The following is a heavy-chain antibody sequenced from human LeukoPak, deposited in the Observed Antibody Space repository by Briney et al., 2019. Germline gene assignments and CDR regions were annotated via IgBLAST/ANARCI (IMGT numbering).Heavy chain of an antibody. D-gene: IGHD4/OR15-4a*01. V-gene: IGHV3-7*05. Sequence: GGSLGLSCAVSGFTFSSYWMSWVRQGPGKGLEWVANINRDGSEKYYVDSVKGRFTISRDNAKNTLYLQMNSVRAEDTAVYYYTRDEYGAHDYWGQGTLVTVSS. CDR2: INRDGSEK. J-gene: IGHJ4*02. CDR3: TRDEYGAHDY. CDR1: GFTFSSYW.